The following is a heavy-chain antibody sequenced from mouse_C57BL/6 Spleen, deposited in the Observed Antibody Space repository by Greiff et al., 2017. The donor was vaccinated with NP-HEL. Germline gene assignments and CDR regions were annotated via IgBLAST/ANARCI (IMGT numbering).Heavy chain of an antibody. CDR1: GYTFTDYE. CDR3: TNYYGSTYYAMDY. CDR2: IDPETGGT. Sequence: QVQLKESGAELVRPGASVTLSCKASGYTFTDYEMHWVKQTPVHGLEWIGAIDPETGGTAYNQKFKGKAILTADKSSSTAYMELRSLTSEDSAVYYCTNYYGSTYYAMDYWGQGTSVTVS. J-gene: IGHJ4*01. V-gene: IGHV1-15*01. D-gene: IGHD1-1*01.